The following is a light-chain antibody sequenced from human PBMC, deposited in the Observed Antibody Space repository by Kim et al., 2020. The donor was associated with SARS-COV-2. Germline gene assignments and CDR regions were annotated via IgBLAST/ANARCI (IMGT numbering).Light chain of an antibody. V-gene: IGLV3-1*01. CDR2: QDT. CDR1: KLEDRY. CDR3: QAWDSNTAV. Sequence: VSPGQTATITCSGDKLEDRYVCWFQQKPGQSPLLVISQDTKRPSGFPERFSGSNSGNTATLTISGTQATDEADYFCQAWDSNTAVFGGGTQLTVL. J-gene: IGLJ2*01.